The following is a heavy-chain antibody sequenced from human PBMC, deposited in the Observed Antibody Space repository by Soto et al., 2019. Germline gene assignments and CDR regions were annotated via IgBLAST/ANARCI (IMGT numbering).Heavy chain of an antibody. CDR2: INHSGST. CDR3: ARGDPRRITMVRGVRRGYWFDP. CDR1: GGSFSCYY. D-gene: IGHD3-10*01. J-gene: IGHJ5*02. Sequence: SETLSLTCAVYGGSFSCYYWSWIRQPPGKGLEWIGEINHSGSTNYNPSLKSRVTISVDTSKNQFSLNLSSVTAADTAVYYCARGDPRRITMVRGVRRGYWFDPWGQGTLVTVSS. V-gene: IGHV4-34*01.